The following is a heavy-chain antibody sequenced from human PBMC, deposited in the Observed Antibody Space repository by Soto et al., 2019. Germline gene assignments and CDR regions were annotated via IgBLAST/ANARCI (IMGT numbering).Heavy chain of an antibody. CDR3: ARAHYYGSGSYPFDY. Sequence: QVQLVQSGAEVKKPGSSVKVSCKASGGTFSSYAISWVRQAPGQGLEWMGGIIPIFGTANYAQKFQGRVTITADKSASTAYMELSSLRSEDTAVYYCARAHYYGSGSYPFDYWGQGTLVTVSS. J-gene: IGHJ4*02. V-gene: IGHV1-69*06. CDR2: IIPIFGTA. CDR1: GGTFSSYA. D-gene: IGHD3-10*01.